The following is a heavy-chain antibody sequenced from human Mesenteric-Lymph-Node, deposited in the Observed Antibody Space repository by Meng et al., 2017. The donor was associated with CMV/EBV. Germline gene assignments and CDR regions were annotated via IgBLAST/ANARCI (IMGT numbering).Heavy chain of an antibody. CDR1: GYTFTSYG. D-gene: IGHD1-1*01. CDR3: ARVSVYPTTGGAYYYGMDV. Sequence: ASVKVSCKASGYTFTSYGISWVRQAPGQGLEWMGWISAYNGYTNYAQKLQGRVTMTTDTSTSTAYMELRSLRSDDTAVYHCARVSVYPTTGGAYYYGMDVWGQGTPVTVSS. J-gene: IGHJ6*02. CDR2: ISAYNGYT. V-gene: IGHV1-18*01.